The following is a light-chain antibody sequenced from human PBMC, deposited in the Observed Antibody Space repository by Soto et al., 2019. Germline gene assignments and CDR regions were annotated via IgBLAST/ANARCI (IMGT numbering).Light chain of an antibody. CDR2: DVF. Sequence: EIVLTQSQATLSLSPGERATLSCRASQSVNNYLAWYQQKPGQAPRLLIYDVFNRATGIPARFSGSGSGTDFTLTISSLEPEDFAVYYCQQRSNWPWLTFGGGTRVEIK. J-gene: IGKJ4*01. V-gene: IGKV3-11*01. CDR1: QSVNNY. CDR3: QQRSNWPWLT.